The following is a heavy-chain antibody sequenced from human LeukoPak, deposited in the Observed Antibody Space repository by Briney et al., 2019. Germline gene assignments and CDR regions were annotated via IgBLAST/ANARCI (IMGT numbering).Heavy chain of an antibody. Sequence: ASVKVSCKASGYTFTSYAMNWVRQAPGQGLEWMGRISPYNGNTKYAQKLQGRATMTTDTSTSTAYMGLRSLRSDDTAVYYCARGEYDLLGDYWGQGTLVTVSS. V-gene: IGHV1-18*01. CDR1: GYTFTSYA. J-gene: IGHJ4*02. D-gene: IGHD3-10*01. CDR3: ARGEYDLLGDY. CDR2: ISPYNGNT.